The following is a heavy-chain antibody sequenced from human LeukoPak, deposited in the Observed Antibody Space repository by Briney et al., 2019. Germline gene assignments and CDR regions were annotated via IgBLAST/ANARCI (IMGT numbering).Heavy chain of an antibody. Sequence: SETLSLNCTVSGGSVSSYYWSWIRQPPGKGLEWIGYIYYSGSTNYNPSLKSRVTISVDTSKNQFSLKRRPVTAADTAVYYCARLIGYCSSTSCHWAFDIWGQGTMVTVSS. CDR3: ARLIGYCSSTSCHWAFDI. CDR1: GGSVSSYY. D-gene: IGHD2-2*01. V-gene: IGHV4-59*08. CDR2: IYYSGST. J-gene: IGHJ3*02.